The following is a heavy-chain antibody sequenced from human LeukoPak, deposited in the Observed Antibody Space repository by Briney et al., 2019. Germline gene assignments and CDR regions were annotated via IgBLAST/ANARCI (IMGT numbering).Heavy chain of an antibody. CDR2: ISYDGRNE. Sequence: GGSLRLSCAASGFAFSTYNMHWVRQAPGKGLEWVAVISYDGRNENHAESVKGRFTISRDNAKNSLYLQMNSLRAEDTAVYYCAKEKRWIFGVVSDYWGQGTLVTVSS. CDR3: AKEKRWIFGVVSDY. D-gene: IGHD3-3*01. J-gene: IGHJ4*02. CDR1: GFAFSTYN. V-gene: IGHV3-30*04.